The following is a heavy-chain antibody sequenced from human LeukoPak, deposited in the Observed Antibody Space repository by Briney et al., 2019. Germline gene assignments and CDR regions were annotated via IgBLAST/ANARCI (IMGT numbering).Heavy chain of an antibody. CDR1: GYTFTSYG. J-gene: IGHJ4*02. CDR3: ARDWDTAMVTSMGY. CDR2: ISAYNGNT. Sequence: ASVKVSCKASGYTFTSYGISWGRQAPGQGLEWMGWISAYNGNTNYAQKLQGRVTMTTDTSTSTAYMELRSLRSDDTAVYYCARDWDTAMVTSMGYWGQGTPVTVSS. V-gene: IGHV1-18*01. D-gene: IGHD5-18*01.